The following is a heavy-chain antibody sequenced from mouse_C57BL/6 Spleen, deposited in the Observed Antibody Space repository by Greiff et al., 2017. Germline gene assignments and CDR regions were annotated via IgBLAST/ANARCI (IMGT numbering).Heavy chain of an antibody. Sequence: EVKLVESGPELVKPGDSVKISCKASGYSFTGYFMNWVMQSHGKSLEWIGRINPYNGDTFYNQKFKGKATLTVDKSSSTAHMELRSLTSEDSAVYYCARGGSYWYFDVWGTGTTVTVSS. CDR3: ARGGSYWYFDV. CDR2: INPYNGDT. D-gene: IGHD1-1*01. V-gene: IGHV1-20*01. CDR1: GYSFTGYF. J-gene: IGHJ1*03.